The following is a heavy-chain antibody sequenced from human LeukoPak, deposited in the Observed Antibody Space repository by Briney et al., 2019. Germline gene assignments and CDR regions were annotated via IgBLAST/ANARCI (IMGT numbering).Heavy chain of an antibody. CDR1: GGSFSGYY. CDR2: INHSGST. Sequence: SETLSLTCAVYGGSFSGYYWSWFRQPPGKGLEWIGEINHSGSTNYNPSLKSRVTISVDTSKNQFSLKLSSVTAADTAVYYCARGRTAAKIAARGYYYMDVWGKGTTVTVSS. J-gene: IGHJ6*03. V-gene: IGHV4-34*01. D-gene: IGHD6-6*01. CDR3: ARGRTAAKIAARGYYYMDV.